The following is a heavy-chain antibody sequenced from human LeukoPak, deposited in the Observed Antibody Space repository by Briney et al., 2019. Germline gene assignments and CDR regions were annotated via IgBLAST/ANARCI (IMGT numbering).Heavy chain of an antibody. CDR3: STKYGSGY. V-gene: IGHV3-15*01. CDR1: GFTFSSYG. J-gene: IGHJ4*02. D-gene: IGHD2-2*01. Sequence: PGGSLRLSCAASGFTFSSYGMHWVRQAPGKGLEWVGRVKSKTDGGTTDYAAPVKGRFTISRDDSKNTLYLQMNSLKTEDTAVYYCSTKYGSGYWGQGTLVTVSS. CDR2: VKSKTDGGTT.